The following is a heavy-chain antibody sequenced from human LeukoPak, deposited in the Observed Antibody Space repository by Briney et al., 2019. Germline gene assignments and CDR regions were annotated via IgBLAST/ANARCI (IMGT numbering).Heavy chain of an antibody. V-gene: IGHV4-31*03. CDR1: GGSINTVSNY. J-gene: IGHJ4*02. CDR2: ISDSGST. D-gene: IGHD1-20*01. CDR3: ASRRITGTRTFDY. Sequence: SETLSLTCTVSGGSINTVSNYWSWIRQHPGRGLEWIGYISDSGSTSYNPSLESRVTISLDTSKNQFSLKLSSVTAADTAVYYCASRRITGTRTFDYWGQGTLVTVSS.